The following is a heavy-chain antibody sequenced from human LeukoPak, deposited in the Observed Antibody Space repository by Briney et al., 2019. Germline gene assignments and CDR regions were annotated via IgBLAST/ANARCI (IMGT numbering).Heavy chain of an antibody. Sequence: PGGSLRLSCVASGFTFSSFAMSWVRQAPGKGLEWVSNIDHQRIGTYYADSIKGRFTISRDNSKNTLYLQLTSLTAEDTATYYCAKDVDINTWYPDSWGQGTVVTVSS. V-gene: IGHV3-23*01. CDR3: AKDVDINTWYPDS. D-gene: IGHD2-15*01. J-gene: IGHJ4*02. CDR1: GFTFSSFA. CDR2: IDHQRIGT.